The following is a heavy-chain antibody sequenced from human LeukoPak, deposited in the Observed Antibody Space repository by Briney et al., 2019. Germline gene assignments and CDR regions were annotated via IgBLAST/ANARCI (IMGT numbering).Heavy chain of an antibody. CDR2: ISGSGAST. Sequence: GGTLRLSCAASGFSFLTYGMTWVRQVPGKGLEWVSAISGSGASTYYANSVKGRFTIARDNSKNTLYLQMNSLRAEDTAVYYCAKVPRGYYDSSGYYYYYYMDVWGKGTTVTISS. V-gene: IGHV3-23*01. J-gene: IGHJ6*03. CDR1: GFSFLTYG. CDR3: AKVPRGYYDSSGYYYYYYMDV. D-gene: IGHD3-22*01.